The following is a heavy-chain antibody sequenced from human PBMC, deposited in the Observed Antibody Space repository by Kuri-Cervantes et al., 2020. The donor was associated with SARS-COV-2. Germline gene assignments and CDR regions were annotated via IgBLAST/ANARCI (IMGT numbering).Heavy chain of an antibody. CDR3: TTEVRGLLRWNYFDF. D-gene: IGHD3-22*01. CDR2: IKSKTDGVTT. Sequence: GESLKISCAASGFTFSNAWLSWVRQAPGKGLEWVGSIKSKTDGVTTDYAAPVKGRITISRDNSKNTLYLQMNSLKPEDTDVYYCTTEVRGLLRWNYFDFWGQGTMVTVSS. CDR1: GFTFSNAW. V-gene: IGHV3-15*01. J-gene: IGHJ4*02.